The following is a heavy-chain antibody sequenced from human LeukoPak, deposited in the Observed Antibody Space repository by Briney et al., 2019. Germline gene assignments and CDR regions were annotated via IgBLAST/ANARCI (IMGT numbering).Heavy chain of an antibody. CDR2: IYYSGST. J-gene: IGHJ5*02. V-gene: IGHV4-31*03. CDR1: GGSISSGGYY. D-gene: IGHD3-10*01. Sequence: SETLSLTCTVSGGSISSGGYYWSWIRQHPGKGLEWIGYIYYSGSTYYNPSLKSRVTLSVDTSKNQFSLKLRSVTAADTAVYYCAREEGVGYGSGSWFDPWGQGTLVTVSS. CDR3: AREEGVGYGSGSWFDP.